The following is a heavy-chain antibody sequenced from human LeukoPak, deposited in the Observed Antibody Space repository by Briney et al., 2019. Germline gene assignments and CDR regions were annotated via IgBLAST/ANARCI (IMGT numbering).Heavy chain of an antibody. V-gene: IGHV3-23*01. Sequence: GGSLRLSCAASGFTFSSYAMSWVRQAPGKGLEWVSAISGSGGSTYYADSVKGRFTISRDNSKNTLYLQMNSLRAEDTAVYYCARDSVPDSQGAYWGQGTLVTVSS. D-gene: IGHD3-10*01. CDR1: GFTFSSYA. CDR2: ISGSGGST. J-gene: IGHJ4*02. CDR3: ARDSVPDSQGAY.